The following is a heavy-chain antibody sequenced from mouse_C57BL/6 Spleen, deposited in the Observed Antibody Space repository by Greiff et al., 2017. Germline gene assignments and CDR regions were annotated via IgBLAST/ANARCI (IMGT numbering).Heavy chain of an antibody. CDR3: ARSLSTRSTWGFAD. CDR1: GYAFSSYW. Sequence: QVQLQQSGAELVKPGASVKISCKASGYAFSSYWMNWVKQRPGKGLEWIGQIYPGDGDTNYNGKFKGKATLTADKSSSTAYMQLSSLTSEDSAVYFCARSLSTRSTWGFADWGQGTLVTVSA. J-gene: IGHJ3*01. V-gene: IGHV1-80*01. D-gene: IGHD6-5*01. CDR2: IYPGDGDT.